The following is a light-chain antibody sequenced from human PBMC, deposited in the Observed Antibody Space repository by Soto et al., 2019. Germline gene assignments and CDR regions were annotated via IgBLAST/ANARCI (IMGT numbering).Light chain of an antibody. CDR2: DIN. CDR3: VSYTTSASYV. Sequence: QSALTQPASVSGSPGQSITISCTGTSSDVGNYTFVSWYRQHPGKAPKLMIYDINNRPSGVSNRFSGPKSGNTASLTISGLQAEDEADYYCVSYTTSASYVFGTGTKVTVL. V-gene: IGLV2-14*01. J-gene: IGLJ1*01. CDR1: SSDVGNYTF.